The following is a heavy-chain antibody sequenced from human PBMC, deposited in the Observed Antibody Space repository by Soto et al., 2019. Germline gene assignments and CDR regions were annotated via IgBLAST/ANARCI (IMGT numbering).Heavy chain of an antibody. CDR2: ISGSGGST. CDR3: AKDWRIAAAGYFDY. Sequence: LRLSCAAPGFTFSSYAMSWVRQAPGKGLEWVSAISGSGGSTYYADSVKGRFTISRDNSKNTLYLQMNSLRAEDTAVYYCAKDWRIAAAGYFDYWGQGTLVTVSS. CDR1: GFTFSSYA. V-gene: IGHV3-23*01. D-gene: IGHD6-13*01. J-gene: IGHJ4*02.